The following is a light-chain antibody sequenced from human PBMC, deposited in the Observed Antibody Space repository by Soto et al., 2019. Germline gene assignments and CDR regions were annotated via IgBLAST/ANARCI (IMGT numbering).Light chain of an antibody. V-gene: IGLV8-61*01. CDR2: STN. CDR1: SGSVSTNYY. CDR3: VLYMGLGISV. J-gene: IGLJ2*01. Sequence: TVVTQEPSFSVSPGGTVTLTCGLSSGSVSTNYYPSWYQQTPGQAPRTLIYSTNSRSSGVPDRFSGSILGNKAALTITGAQADDESDYYCVLYMGLGISVFGGGTKLTVL.